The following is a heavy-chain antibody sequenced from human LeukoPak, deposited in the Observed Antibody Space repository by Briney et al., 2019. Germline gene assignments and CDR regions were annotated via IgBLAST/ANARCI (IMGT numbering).Heavy chain of an antibody. J-gene: IGHJ5*02. CDR2: IYYSGST. V-gene: IGHV4-59*08. D-gene: IGHD1-26*01. Sequence: PSETLSLTCTVSGGSISSYYWSWIRQPPGKGLEWIGYIYYSGSTNYNPSLKSRVTISVDTSKNQFSLKLSSVTAADTAVYYCARHEGAWDWFDPWGQGTLVTVSS. CDR3: ARHEGAWDWFDP. CDR1: GGSISSYY.